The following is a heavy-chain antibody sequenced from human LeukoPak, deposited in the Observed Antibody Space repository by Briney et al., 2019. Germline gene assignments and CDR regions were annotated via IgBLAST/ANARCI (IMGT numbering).Heavy chain of an antibody. CDR3: ARDGLGIDY. J-gene: IGHJ4*02. CDR1: GFTFSSYA. CDR2: ISYDGSNK. D-gene: IGHD3-9*01. Sequence: GGSLRLPCAASGFTFSSYAMHWVRQAPGKGLEWVAVISYDGSNKYYADSVKGRFTISRDNSKNTLYLQMNSLRAEDTAVYYCARDGLGIDYWGQGTLVTVSS. V-gene: IGHV3-30-3*01.